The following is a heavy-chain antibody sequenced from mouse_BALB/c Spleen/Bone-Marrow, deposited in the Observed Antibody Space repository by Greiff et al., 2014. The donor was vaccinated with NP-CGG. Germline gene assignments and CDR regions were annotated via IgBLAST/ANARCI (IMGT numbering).Heavy chain of an antibody. D-gene: IGHD2-2*01. Sequence: EVQLQQSGPELVKPGASVKMSCEASGYTFTSYVMHWVKQKPGQGLEWIGNINPYNDGTKYNEKFKGKATLTSDKFSSTAYMELGSLTSEDSAVYYCARSLYGFDWYFDVWGAGTAVTVSS. CDR1: GYTFTSYV. CDR3: ARSLYGFDWYFDV. V-gene: IGHV1-14*01. CDR2: INPYNDGT. J-gene: IGHJ1*01.